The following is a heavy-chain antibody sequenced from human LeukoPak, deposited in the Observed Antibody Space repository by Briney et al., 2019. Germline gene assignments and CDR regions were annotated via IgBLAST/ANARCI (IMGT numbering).Heavy chain of an antibody. CDR3: ARDVVVRVPYPTSYYYYGMDV. CDR2: ISSSSSYI. V-gene: IGHV3-21*01. CDR1: GFTFSSYS. D-gene: IGHD3-10*01. J-gene: IGHJ6*02. Sequence: GGSLRLSCAASGFTFSSYSMNWVRQAPGKGLEWVSSISSSSSYIYYADSVKGRFTISRDNAKNSLYLQMNSLRAEDTAVYYCARDVVVRVPYPTSYYYYGMDVWGQGTTVTVSS.